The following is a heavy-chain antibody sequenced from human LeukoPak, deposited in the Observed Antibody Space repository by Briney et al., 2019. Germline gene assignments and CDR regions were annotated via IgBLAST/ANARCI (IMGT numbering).Heavy chain of an antibody. CDR3: AETGEISSI. CDR2: INHSGTT. V-gene: IGHV4-34*01. J-gene: IGHJ3*02. CDR1: GVSFSGYY. D-gene: IGHD1-14*01. Sequence: SETLSLTCAVYGVSFSGYYWSWIRQSPGKGLEWIGEINHSGTTNYNPSLKGRVTLSLDTSENQFSLNLTSVTAADTAVYCCAETGEISSIWGRGTMVTVSS.